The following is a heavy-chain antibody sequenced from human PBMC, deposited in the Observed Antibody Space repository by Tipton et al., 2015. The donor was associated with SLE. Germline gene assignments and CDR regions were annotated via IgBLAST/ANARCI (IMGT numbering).Heavy chain of an antibody. CDR3: ARDPGVSSGYPRAFDI. J-gene: IGHJ3*02. CDR2: ISSSSSTI. Sequence: SLRLSCAASGFTFSSYSMNWVRQAPGKGLEWVSYISSSSSTIYYADSVKGRFTISRDNAKNSLYLQMNSLRAEDTAVYYCARDPGVSSGYPRAFDIWGQGTMVTVSS. V-gene: IGHV3-48*01. D-gene: IGHD3-22*01. CDR1: GFTFSSYS.